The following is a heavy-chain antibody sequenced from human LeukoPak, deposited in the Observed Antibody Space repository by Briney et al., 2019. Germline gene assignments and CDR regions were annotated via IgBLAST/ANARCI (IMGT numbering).Heavy chain of an antibody. CDR1: GFTFSSYSM. CDR3: ARANIAAAGTRYYYYMDV. V-gene: IGHV4-4*02. CDR2: IYHSGST. Sequence: GSLRLSCAASGFTFSSYSMNWVRQPPGKGLEWIGEIYHSGSTNYNPSLKSRVTISVDKSKNQFSLKLSSVTAADTAVYYCARANIAAAGTRYYYYMDVWGKGTTVTVSS. D-gene: IGHD6-13*01. J-gene: IGHJ6*03.